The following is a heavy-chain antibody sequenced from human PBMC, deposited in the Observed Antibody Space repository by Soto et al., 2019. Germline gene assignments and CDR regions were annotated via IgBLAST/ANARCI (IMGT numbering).Heavy chain of an antibody. CDR3: ARVRSSVGGNIPDYFDY. J-gene: IGHJ4*02. CDR1: GDSVSSNSAA. V-gene: IGHV6-1*01. D-gene: IGHD3-16*01. CDR2: TYYRSKWYN. Sequence: PSQTLSLTCAISGDSVSSNSAAWNWIRQSPSRRLEWLGRTYYRSKWYNDYAVSVKSRITINPDTSKNQFSVQLNSVTPEDTAVYYCARVRSSVGGNIPDYFDYWGQGTLVTVSS.